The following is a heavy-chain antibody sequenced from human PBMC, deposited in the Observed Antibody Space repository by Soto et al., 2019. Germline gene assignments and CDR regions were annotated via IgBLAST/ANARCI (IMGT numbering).Heavy chain of an antibody. D-gene: IGHD3-10*01. J-gene: IGHJ4*02. CDR2: ISWNGASI. CDR1: GFTFDDYA. CDR3: ANLPLDGSGCDC. V-gene: IGHV3-9*01. Sequence: EVQLVESGGGLVQPGRSLRLSCAASGFTFDDYAIHWVRQAPGRGLEWVAGISWNGASIGYADSVKGRFTISRDNAKNSMHLQMNSLRSEDTGLYYCANLPLDGSGCDCWGQGTMVTVSS.